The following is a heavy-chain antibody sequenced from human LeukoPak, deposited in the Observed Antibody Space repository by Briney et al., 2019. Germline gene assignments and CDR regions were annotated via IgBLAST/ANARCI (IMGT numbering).Heavy chain of an antibody. D-gene: IGHD5-18*01. CDR1: GYTLTELS. CDR3: AVDSYGKVDDY. CDR2: FDPEDGET. Sequence: GASVKVSCKVSGYTLTELSMHWVRQAPGKGLEWMGGFDPEDGETIYAQKFQGRVTITADKSTSTAYMELSSLRSEDTAVYYCAVDSYGKVDDYWGQGTLVTVSS. V-gene: IGHV1-24*01. J-gene: IGHJ4*02.